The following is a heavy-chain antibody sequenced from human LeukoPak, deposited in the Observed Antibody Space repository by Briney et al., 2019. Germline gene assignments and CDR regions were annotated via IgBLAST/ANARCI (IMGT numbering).Heavy chain of an antibody. CDR2: IKEDGSEI. CDR1: AFTFSKYW. V-gene: IGHV3-7*03. CDR3: TLIQGWGSGSYYRDF. Sequence: GGSLRLSCAASAFTFSKYWMSWVRQAPGKGLEWVANIKEDGSEINYVDSVKGRFNISRDNAKNSLYLQMNSLKTEDTAVYYCTLIQGWGSGSYYRDFWGQGTLVTVSS. D-gene: IGHD3-10*01. J-gene: IGHJ4*02.